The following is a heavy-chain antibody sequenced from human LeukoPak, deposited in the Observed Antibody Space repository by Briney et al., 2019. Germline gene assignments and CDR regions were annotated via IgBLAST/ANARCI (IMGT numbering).Heavy chain of an antibody. CDR2: IYYSGNT. Sequence: PSSTLSLTCTVAGGSISNYYWSWIRQPPGKGLEWIGYIYYSGNTNYNPSLKSRVTMSLDESSNQLSLNLTSVTAADTAIYYCSRESGAFCPFGYWGQGTLVIVPS. V-gene: IGHV4-59*12. J-gene: IGHJ4*02. CDR1: GGSISNYY. CDR3: SRESGAFCPFGY. D-gene: IGHD1-26*01.